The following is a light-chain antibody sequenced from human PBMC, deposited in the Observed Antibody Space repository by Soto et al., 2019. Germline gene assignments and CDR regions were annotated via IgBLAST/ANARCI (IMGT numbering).Light chain of an antibody. V-gene: IGKV1-5*01. Sequence: DIQMTQSPSTLSASVGDRVTITCRASQSISSWWAWYQQKPGKAPKLLIYGASSLESGVPSRFSGSGSGTEFTLTISSLQPDDFATYYCQQYNSYPYTFGQGTKLEIK. CDR2: GAS. J-gene: IGKJ2*01. CDR1: QSISSW. CDR3: QQYNSYPYT.